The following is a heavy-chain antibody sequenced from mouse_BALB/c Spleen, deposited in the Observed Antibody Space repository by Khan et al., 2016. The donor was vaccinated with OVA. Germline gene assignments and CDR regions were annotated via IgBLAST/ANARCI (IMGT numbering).Heavy chain of an antibody. CDR1: GYTFTTYW. CDR3: TRDRIDY. Sequence: QVHVKQSGAELAKPGASEKMSCKASGYTFTTYWMHWVKQRPGQGLEWIGYINPTSGYTDYNEKFKDRATLSADKSSSTAYMQLSSLTSEDSAVYYCTRDRIDYWGQGTTLTVSS. J-gene: IGHJ2*01. CDR2: INPTSGYT. V-gene: IGHV1-7*01.